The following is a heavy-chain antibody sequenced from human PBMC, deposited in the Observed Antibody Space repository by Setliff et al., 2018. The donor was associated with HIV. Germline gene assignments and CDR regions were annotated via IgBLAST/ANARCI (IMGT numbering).Heavy chain of an antibody. CDR1: GFTFSNYW. J-gene: IGHJ4*02. D-gene: IGHD6-19*01. Sequence: GGSLRLSCAASGFTFSNYWMSWVRQAPGKGLEWVANIKQDGSEKYYVDSVKGRFTISRDNSKNTLYLQMNSLRAEDTAVYYCAKDYSSGWFDYWGQGTLVTVSS. CDR2: IKQDGSEK. V-gene: IGHV3-7*03. CDR3: AKDYSSGWFDY.